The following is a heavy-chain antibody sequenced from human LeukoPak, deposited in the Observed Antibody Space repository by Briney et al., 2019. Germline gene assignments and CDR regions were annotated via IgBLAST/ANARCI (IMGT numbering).Heavy chain of an antibody. V-gene: IGHV3-7*02. CDR3: TLIRYSSGYYLMDY. D-gene: IGHD3-22*01. Sequence: PGGSLRLSCAASGFTFSSYWMSWVRQAPGKGLEWVANIKQDGSGKYYVDSVKGRFTISRDNAKNSLYLQMNSLRAEDTAVYYCTLIRYSSGYYLMDYWGQGTLVTVSS. J-gene: IGHJ4*02. CDR1: GFTFSSYW. CDR2: IKQDGSGK.